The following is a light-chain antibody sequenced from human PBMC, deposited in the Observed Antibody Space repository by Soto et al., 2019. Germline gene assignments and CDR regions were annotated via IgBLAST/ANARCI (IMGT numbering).Light chain of an antibody. CDR1: QDISNY. CDR3: QQYDHLLIT. V-gene: IGKV1-33*01. Sequence: DIQMTQSPSSLSASVGDRVTITCQASQDISNYLNWYQQKPGKAPKLLIYDASNLETGVPSRFSGIGSGSDFTFTISSLQPEDIATYYCQQYDHLLITFGQGTRLEIK. J-gene: IGKJ5*01. CDR2: DAS.